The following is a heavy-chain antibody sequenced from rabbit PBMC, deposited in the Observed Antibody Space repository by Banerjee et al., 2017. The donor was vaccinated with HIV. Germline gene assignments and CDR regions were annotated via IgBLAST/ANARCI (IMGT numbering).Heavy chain of an antibody. D-gene: IGHD1-1*01. V-gene: IGHV1S45*01. CDR2: IYTDSGDTT. Sequence: QEQLVESGGDLVKPEGSLTLTCTASGFSFSSSYWICWVRQAPGKGLEWIGCIYTDSGDTTYYASWAKGRFTISKTSSTAVTLQMTSLTDADTATYFCARKYASGSGYYYFRLWGQGTLVTVS. J-gene: IGHJ4*01. CDR3: ARKYASGSGYYYFRL. CDR1: GFSFSSSYW.